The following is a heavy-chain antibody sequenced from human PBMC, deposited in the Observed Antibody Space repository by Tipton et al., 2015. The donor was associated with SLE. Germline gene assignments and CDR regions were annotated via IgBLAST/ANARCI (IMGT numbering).Heavy chain of an antibody. CDR1: GDSINSGDYD. CDR3: ARMRGGYNAHH. Sequence: TLSLTCTVSGDSINSGDYDWSWIRQHPGKGLEWIGNIHSTGSPYYNPSLKSRVSISLDTSKNQFSLKVKSVTTADTAVYYCARMRGGYNAHHWGQGILVTVSS. CDR2: IHSTGSP. V-gene: IGHV4-31*03. D-gene: IGHD5-24*01. J-gene: IGHJ5*02.